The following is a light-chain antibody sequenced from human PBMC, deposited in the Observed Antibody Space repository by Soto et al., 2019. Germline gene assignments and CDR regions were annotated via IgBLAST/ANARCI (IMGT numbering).Light chain of an antibody. V-gene: IGKV1-39*01. CDR2: RAS. CDR1: QTISHY. J-gene: IGKJ1*01. CDR3: EQTYSTRWT. Sequence: DIQMTQSPSSLSASVEDRDTITCRASQTISHYLNWDQQKPGKAPKLLIYRASSLQSGVPSRFSGSGSGTDFTLSISSLQPEDFATDYCEQTYSTRWTFGQGTKVEI.